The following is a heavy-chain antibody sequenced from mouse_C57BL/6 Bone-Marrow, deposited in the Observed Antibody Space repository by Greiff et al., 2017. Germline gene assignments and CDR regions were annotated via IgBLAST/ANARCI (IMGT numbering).Heavy chain of an antibody. V-gene: IGHV2-6-1*01. Sequence: VKLQESGPGLVAPSQSLSITCTVSGFSLTSYGVHWVRQPPGKGLEWLVVIWSDGSTTYNSALKSRLSISKDNSKSQVFLKMNSLQTDDTAMYYCARQRGGDYDDYAMDYWGQGTSVTVSS. J-gene: IGHJ4*01. CDR2: IWSDGST. CDR3: ARQRGGDYDDYAMDY. CDR1: GFSLTSYG. D-gene: IGHD2-4*01.